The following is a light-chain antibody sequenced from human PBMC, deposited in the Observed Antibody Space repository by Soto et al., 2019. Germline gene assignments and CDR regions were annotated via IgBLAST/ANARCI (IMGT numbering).Light chain of an antibody. V-gene: IGKV1-5*03. Sequence: DIQLAQPPCTLSASVRDRVSITCTASQSGRDWVAWYQLQAGRAPRLLIYKASSFQRGVPSRFSGSGCGTEFTLTISSRKADDFAAYYCQHNYSNSWLTVGRGTQVDI. CDR2: KAS. CDR3: QHNYSNSWLT. CDR1: QSGRDW. J-gene: IGKJ1*01.